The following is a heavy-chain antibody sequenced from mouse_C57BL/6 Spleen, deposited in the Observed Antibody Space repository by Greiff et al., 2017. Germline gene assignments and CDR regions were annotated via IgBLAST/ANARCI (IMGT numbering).Heavy chain of an antibody. CDR2: INPNNGGT. Sequence: VHVKQSGPELVKPGASVKMSCKASGYTFTDYNMHWVKQSHGKSLEWIGYINPNNGGTSYNQKFKGKATLTVNKSSSTAYMELRSLTSEDSAVYYCARGITTVVARYFDYWGQGTTLTVSS. CDR3: ARGITTVVARYFDY. V-gene: IGHV1-22*01. D-gene: IGHD1-1*01. CDR1: GYTFTDYN. J-gene: IGHJ2*01.